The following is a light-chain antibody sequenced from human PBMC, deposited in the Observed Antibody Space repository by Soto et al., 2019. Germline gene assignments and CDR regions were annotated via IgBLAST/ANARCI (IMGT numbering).Light chain of an antibody. Sequence: DIPMTQSPSTLSASVGDRVTITCRASQSVGNWLAWYQHKPGKAPKGLIYKASSLESGAPSRFSGSGSGTEFALTISSLQPDDFATYYCQQYYSYPWTVGQGTTVEIK. V-gene: IGKV1-5*03. CDR2: KAS. CDR3: QQYYSYPWT. CDR1: QSVGNW. J-gene: IGKJ1*01.